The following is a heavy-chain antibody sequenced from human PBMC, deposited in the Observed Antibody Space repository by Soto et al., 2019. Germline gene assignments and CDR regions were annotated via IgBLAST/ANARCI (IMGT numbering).Heavy chain of an antibody. CDR3: ARGRGVVIPAGTPDAFDV. V-gene: IGHV1-18*01. D-gene: IGHD2-21*01. J-gene: IGHJ3*01. Sequence: SXKVSLRATGYIXIKYGFHLVRQAPGQGLEWMGRISAFNGYTNFAQKFKGRVTLPTETSTNTAYMELRSLRSEDTAIYYCARGRGVVIPAGTPDAFDVWGQGTMLTVS. CDR2: ISAFNGYT. CDR1: GYIXIKYG.